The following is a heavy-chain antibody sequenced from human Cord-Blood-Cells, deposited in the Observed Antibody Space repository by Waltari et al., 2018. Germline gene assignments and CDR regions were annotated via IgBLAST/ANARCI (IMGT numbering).Heavy chain of an antibody. Sequence: QVQLVQSGAEVKKPGASVKVSCKASGYTFTSYDINWVRQATGQGLEWGGWRNPNSSNTGYAQRFQGRVTITRNTSISTAYMELSSLRSEDTAVYYCARWRPWGSSSSGLDYWGQGTLVTVSS. CDR1: GYTFTSYD. V-gene: IGHV1-8*03. CDR2: RNPNSSNT. CDR3: ARWRPWGSSSSGLDY. D-gene: IGHD6-6*01. J-gene: IGHJ4*02.